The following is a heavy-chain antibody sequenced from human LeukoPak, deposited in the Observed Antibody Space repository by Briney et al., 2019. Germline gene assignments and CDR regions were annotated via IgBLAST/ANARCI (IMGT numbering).Heavy chain of an antibody. J-gene: IGHJ4*02. CDR2: INPNSGGT. V-gene: IGHV1-2*02. CDR3: ARDTPRWGRDFDY. CDR1: GYTFTGYY. Sequence: ASVKVSCEASGYTFTGYYMHWVRQAPGQGLEWMGWINPNSGGTNYAQKFQGRVTMTRDTSTSTAYMELSRLRSDDTAVYYCARDTPRWGRDFDYWGQGTLVTVSS. D-gene: IGHD7-27*01.